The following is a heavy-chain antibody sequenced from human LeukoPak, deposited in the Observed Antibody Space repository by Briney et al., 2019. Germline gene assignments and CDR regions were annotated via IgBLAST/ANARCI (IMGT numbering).Heavy chain of an antibody. D-gene: IGHD5-18*01. Sequence: RGSVRLSCKASGYTFTGYCMHWVRQAPGQGLEWMACINPNSGGTNYAQKFQGRVTITRDTSITTAYIKLTSLRSDDTAFYYCARRPDADTAMVFDYSGHGTLVTVSS. J-gene: IGHJ4*01. CDR3: ARRPDADTAMVFDY. V-gene: IGHV1-2*02. CDR1: GYTFTGYC. CDR2: INPNSGGT.